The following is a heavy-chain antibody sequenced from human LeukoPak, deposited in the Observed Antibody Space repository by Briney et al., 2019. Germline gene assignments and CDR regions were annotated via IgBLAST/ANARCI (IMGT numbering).Heavy chain of an antibody. V-gene: IGHV3-23*01. CDR3: AKSVGKFCGGDCYALDY. CDR1: GLXFGTSW. J-gene: IGHJ4*02. Sequence: GGSLRLSCAVSGLXFGTSWISWVRQAPGEGREWVSPISGGGGNTYYADSVKGRFTISRDNSKNTLYLQVNSLRTEDTAVYYCAKSVGKFCGGDCYALDYWGQGTLVTVSS. D-gene: IGHD2-21*02. CDR2: ISGGGGNT.